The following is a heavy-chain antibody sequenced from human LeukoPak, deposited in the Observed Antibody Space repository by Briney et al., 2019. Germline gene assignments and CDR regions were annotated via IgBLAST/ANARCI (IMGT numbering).Heavy chain of an antibody. V-gene: IGHV1-46*01. CDR2: IYPRDGST. J-gene: IGHJ3*02. CDR3: ARDGDYGDYFAFDI. Sequence: ASVKVSCKASGYTFTSNYIHWVRQAPGQGLEWMGIIYPRDGSTSYAQKFQGRVTITRDTSASTAYMELSSLRSEDTAVYYCARDGDYGDYFAFDIWGQGTMVTVSS. CDR1: GYTFTSNY. D-gene: IGHD4-17*01.